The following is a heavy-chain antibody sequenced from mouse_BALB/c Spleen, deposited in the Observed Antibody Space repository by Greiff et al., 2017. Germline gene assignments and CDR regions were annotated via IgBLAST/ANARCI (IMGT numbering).Heavy chain of an antibody. D-gene: IGHD2-4*01. Sequence: EVQLVESGGGLVQPGGSLKLSCAASGFTFSSYTMSWVRQTPEKRLEWVAYISNGGGSTYYPDTVKGRFTISRDNAKNTLYLQMSSLKSEDTAMYYCARHEIRGYAMDYWGQGTSVTVSS. CDR3: ARHEIRGYAMDY. CDR1: GFTFSSYT. CDR2: ISNGGGST. V-gene: IGHV5-12-2*01. J-gene: IGHJ4*01.